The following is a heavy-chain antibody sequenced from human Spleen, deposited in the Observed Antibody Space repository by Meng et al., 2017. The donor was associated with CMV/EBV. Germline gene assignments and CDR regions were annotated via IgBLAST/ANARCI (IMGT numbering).Heavy chain of an antibody. CDR2: ISYDGSNK. V-gene: IGHV3-30*04. D-gene: IGHD6-6*01. J-gene: IGHJ3*02. Sequence: TFSSDAMHWVRQAPGKGLEWVAVISYDGSNKYYADSVKGRFTISRDNSKNTLYLQMNSLRAEDTAVYYCASPAAGEQLVRPEHAFDIWGQGTMVTVSS. CDR1: TFSSDA. CDR3: ASPAAGEQLVRPEHAFDI.